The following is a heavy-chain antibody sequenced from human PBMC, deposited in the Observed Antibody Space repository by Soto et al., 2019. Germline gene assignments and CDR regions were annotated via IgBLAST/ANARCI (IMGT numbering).Heavy chain of an antibody. J-gene: IGHJ6*02. CDR3: ARLDLNGMDV. V-gene: IGHV4-30-4*01. CDR1: GCSISSGDYY. D-gene: IGHD1-1*01. Sequence: PXETLSLTFTVSGCSISSGDYYWSGIRQPPGKGLEWIGYIYYSGSTYYNPSLKSRVTISVDTSKNQFSLKLSSVTAADTAVYYCARLDLNGMDVWGQGTTVTVSS. CDR2: IYYSGST.